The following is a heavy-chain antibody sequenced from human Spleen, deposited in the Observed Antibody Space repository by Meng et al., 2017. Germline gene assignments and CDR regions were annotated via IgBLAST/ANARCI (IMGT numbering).Heavy chain of an antibody. CDR3: FGHIDY. CDR1: GFSFSYYI. D-gene: IGHD3-16*01. CDR2: IKSNPDGGTI. V-gene: IGHV3-15*01. J-gene: IGHJ4*02. Sequence: GESLKISCAASGFSFSYYIMIWVRQAPGKGLEWVGRIKSNPDGGTIDYAAAVKGRFTISRDDSKNMVYLQMNSLKSEDTAVYYCFGHIDYWGQGTLVTVSS.